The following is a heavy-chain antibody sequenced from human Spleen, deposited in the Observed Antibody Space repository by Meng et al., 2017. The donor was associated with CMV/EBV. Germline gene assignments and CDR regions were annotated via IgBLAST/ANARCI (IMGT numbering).Heavy chain of an antibody. CDR3: AKAYDFWSEYYFDC. CDR1: GFTFSRYD. D-gene: IGHD3-3*01. CDR2: IGTAGDT. Sequence: GESLKISCAASGFTFSRYDMHWVRQPTGKGLEWVSAIGTAGDTYYPDSVKGRFTISRENAKNSLYLQMNSLRAEDTALYYCAKAYDFWSEYYFDCWGQGTLVTVSS. J-gene: IGHJ4*02. V-gene: IGHV3-13*01.